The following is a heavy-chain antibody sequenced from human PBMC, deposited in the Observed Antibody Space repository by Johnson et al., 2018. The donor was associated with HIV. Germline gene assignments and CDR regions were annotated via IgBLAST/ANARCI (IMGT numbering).Heavy chain of an antibody. Sequence: EVQLVESGGGLVKPGGSLRLSCAASGFTFRTYWMHWVRQAPGKGLVWVSRIKSKTDGGTTDYATPVKGRFTISRDDSKNTLYLQINSLKTEDTAVYYCTTGFAAFDIWGQGTMVTVSS. CDR1: GFTFRTYW. CDR2: IKSKTDGGTT. CDR3: TTGFAAFDI. J-gene: IGHJ3*02. V-gene: IGHV3-15*07.